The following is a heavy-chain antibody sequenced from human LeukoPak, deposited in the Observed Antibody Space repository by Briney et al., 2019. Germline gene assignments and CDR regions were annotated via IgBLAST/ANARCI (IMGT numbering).Heavy chain of an antibody. V-gene: IGHV3-23*01. J-gene: IGHJ4*02. CDR3: AKTRPLDSSSWSHGDY. Sequence: SGGSLRLSCAASGFTFSSYAMSWVRQAPGKGLEWVSAISGSGDSTYYGHSVKGRFTISRDNSKNTLYLQMNSLRAEDTAVYYCAKTRPLDSSSWSHGDYWGQGTLVTVSS. CDR2: ISGSGDST. CDR1: GFTFSSYA. D-gene: IGHD6-13*01.